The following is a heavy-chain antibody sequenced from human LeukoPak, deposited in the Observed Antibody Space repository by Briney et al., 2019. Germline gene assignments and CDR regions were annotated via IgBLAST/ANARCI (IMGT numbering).Heavy chain of an antibody. D-gene: IGHD5-18*01. V-gene: IGHV4-59*01. CDR1: GGSISSYY. CDR2: IYYSGST. Sequence: PSGTLSLTCTVSGGSISSYYWSWIRQPPGKGLEWIGYIYYSGSTNYNPSLKSRVTISVDTSKNQFSLKLSSVTAADTAVYYCARDQVGYSYGHWFDPWGQGTLVTVSS. J-gene: IGHJ5*02. CDR3: ARDQVGYSYGHWFDP.